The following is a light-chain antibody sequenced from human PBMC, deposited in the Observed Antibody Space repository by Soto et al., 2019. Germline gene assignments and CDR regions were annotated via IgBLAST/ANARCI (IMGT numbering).Light chain of an antibody. J-gene: IGLJ1*01. V-gene: IGLV2-11*01. CDR3: CSYAGNYIYV. Sequence: QSVLTQPPSASGTPGQTVTISCSGSSSNIGKNTVSWYQQHPGKAPKVMIYDVTKRPAGVPDRFSGSKSGNSASLTISGLQAEDEADYYCCSYAGNYIYVFGTGTKVTVL. CDR1: SSNIGKNT. CDR2: DVT.